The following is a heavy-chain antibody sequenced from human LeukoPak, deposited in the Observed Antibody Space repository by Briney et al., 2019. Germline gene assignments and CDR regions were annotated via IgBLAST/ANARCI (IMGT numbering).Heavy chain of an antibody. Sequence: PGGSLRLSCAASGFTFSSYAMSWVRQAPGKGLEWVSAISGSGGSTYYADSVKGRFTISRDNSKNTLYLQMNSLRAEDTAVYYCAGNMVRRDFWSGPRNFQHWGQGTLVTVSS. J-gene: IGHJ1*01. V-gene: IGHV3-23*01. D-gene: IGHD3-3*01. CDR1: GFTFSSYA. CDR2: ISGSGGST. CDR3: AGNMVRRDFWSGPRNFQH.